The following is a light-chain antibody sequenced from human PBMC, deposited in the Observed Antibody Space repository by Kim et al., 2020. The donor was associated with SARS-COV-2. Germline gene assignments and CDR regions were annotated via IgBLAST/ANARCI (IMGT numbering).Light chain of an antibody. Sequence: GQSIIVSCTGTSSDVGGSNYVSWYQQHPGKAPKLMIYDVSNRPSWVSNRFSGSKSGNTASLTISGLWTEDEAEYYCSSYTSSSALVFGGGTQLTVL. V-gene: IGLV2-14*03. CDR1: SSDVGGSNY. CDR3: SSYTSSSALV. CDR2: DVS. J-gene: IGLJ3*02.